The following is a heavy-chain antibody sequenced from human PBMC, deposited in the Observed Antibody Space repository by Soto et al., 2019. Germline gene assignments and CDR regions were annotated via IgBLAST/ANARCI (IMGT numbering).Heavy chain of an antibody. CDR1: GGSFSDYY. J-gene: IGHJ4*02. Sequence: SETLSLTCAVYGGSFSDYYWSWIRQPPGKGLEWIGEINHSGSTNYNPSLKSRVSISVDASKNQFSLKLSSVTAADTAVYYCARSVRRGYESSGLGYWGQGTLVTVSS. CDR2: INHSGST. CDR3: ARSVRRGYESSGLGY. D-gene: IGHD3-22*01. V-gene: IGHV4-34*01.